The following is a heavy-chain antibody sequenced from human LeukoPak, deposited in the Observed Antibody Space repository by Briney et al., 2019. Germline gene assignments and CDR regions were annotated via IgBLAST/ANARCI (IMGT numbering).Heavy chain of an antibody. CDR3: ARENARVRYSYVYFDY. Sequence: SVKVSCKASGGTFSSYAISWVRQAHGQGLEWMGRIIPIFGTANYAQKFQGRVTITTDESTSTAYMELSSLRSEDTAVYYCARENARVRYSYVYFDYWGQGTLVTVSS. J-gene: IGHJ4*02. CDR2: IIPIFGTA. V-gene: IGHV1-69*05. D-gene: IGHD5-18*01. CDR1: GGTFSSYA.